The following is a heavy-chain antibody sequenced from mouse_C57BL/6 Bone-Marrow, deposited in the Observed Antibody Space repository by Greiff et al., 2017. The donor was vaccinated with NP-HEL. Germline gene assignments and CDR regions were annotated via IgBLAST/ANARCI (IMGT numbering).Heavy chain of an antibody. CDR3: ARTGTTVVAQGFDY. CDR1: GFTFSDYG. Sequence: EVHLVESGGGLVKPGGSLKLSCAASGFTFSDYGMHWVRQAPEKGLEWVAYISSGSSTIYSADTVKGRFTISRDNAKNTLFLQMTSLRSEDTAMYYCARTGTTVVAQGFDYWGQGTTLTVSS. J-gene: IGHJ2*01. V-gene: IGHV5-17*01. D-gene: IGHD1-1*01. CDR2: ISSGSSTI.